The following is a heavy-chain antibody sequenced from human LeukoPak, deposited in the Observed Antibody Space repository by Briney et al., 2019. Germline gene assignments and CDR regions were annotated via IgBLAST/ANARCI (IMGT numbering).Heavy chain of an antibody. J-gene: IGHJ4*02. CDR1: GFIFSTYW. Sequence: GGSLRLSCAASGFIFSTYWMNWVRQAPGQGLEWLANINQDGNDKYYVDSVRGRFTISRDNAKRSLYLQMSSLRAEDTAVYFCTSGDYVDYWGQGTLVTVSS. CDR2: INQDGNDK. V-gene: IGHV3-7*03. CDR3: TSGDYVDY.